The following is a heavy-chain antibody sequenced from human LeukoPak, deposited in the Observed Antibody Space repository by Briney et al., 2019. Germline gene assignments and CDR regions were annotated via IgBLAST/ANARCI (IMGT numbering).Heavy chain of an antibody. CDR1: GGSFSGYY. CDR2: INHSGST. J-gene: IGHJ4*02. Sequence: SETLSLTCAVYGGSFSGYYWSWIRQPPGKGLEWIGEINHSGSTNYNPSLKSRVTISVDTSKNQFSLKLSSVTAADTAVYYCAGAGRFYYGSGLDYWGQGTLVTVSS. V-gene: IGHV4-34*01. D-gene: IGHD3-10*01. CDR3: AGAGRFYYGSGLDY.